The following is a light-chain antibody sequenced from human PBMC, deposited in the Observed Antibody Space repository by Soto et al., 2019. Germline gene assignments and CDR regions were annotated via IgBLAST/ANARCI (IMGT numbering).Light chain of an antibody. Sequence: QSVLTQPPSVSGAPGQRVTISCTGSSSNIGAGYDVHWYQQLPGTAPKLLIYGNSNRPSGVPDRFSGSKSGTSASLAITGLQAEDEADYYCQYYDSSLSGLPYVFGTGTKVTVL. CDR3: QYYDSSLSGLPYV. CDR2: GNS. V-gene: IGLV1-40*01. J-gene: IGLJ1*01. CDR1: SSNIGAGYD.